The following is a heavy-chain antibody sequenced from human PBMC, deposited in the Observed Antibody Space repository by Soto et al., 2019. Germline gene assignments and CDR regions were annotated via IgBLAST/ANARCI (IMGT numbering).Heavy chain of an antibody. V-gene: IGHV3-23*01. CDR2: ISSTADGT. D-gene: IGHD1-26*01. CDR3: AQAISRERQIDF. CDR1: GFTFSNYA. J-gene: IGHJ4*02. Sequence: EVQLLESGGDLVQPGESLRLSCAASGFTFSNYAMGWVRQAPGKGLEWVSTISSTADGTDYADSVKGRFTISRDNFKNTLYLRMNSLRAEDTAVYYCAQAISRERQIDFWGQGTLVTVSS.